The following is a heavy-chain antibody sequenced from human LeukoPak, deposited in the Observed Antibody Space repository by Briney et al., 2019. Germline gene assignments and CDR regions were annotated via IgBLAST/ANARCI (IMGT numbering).Heavy chain of an antibody. Sequence: PGGSLRLSCAASGFTVSSNYMSWVRQAPGKGLEWVSVIYSGGSTFYADSVKGRFTISRDTSKNTLYLQMNSLRTEDTAVYYCARGGLYVDTAMIWHWYFHIWGRGTLVTVSS. CDR2: IYSGGST. CDR3: ARGGLYVDTAMIWHWYFHI. D-gene: IGHD5-18*01. V-gene: IGHV3-53*01. J-gene: IGHJ2*01. CDR1: GFTVSSNY.